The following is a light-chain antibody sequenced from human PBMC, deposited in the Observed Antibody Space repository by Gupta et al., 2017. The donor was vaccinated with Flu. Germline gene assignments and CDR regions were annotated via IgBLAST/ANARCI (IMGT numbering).Light chain of an antibody. CDR2: AAS. Sequence: IQMILSPSSLSASVADGVTITCRARHVSRNDLGWYQQKPGKAPKRLIYAASSLQSGVPSRFSGSGSGTEFTLTISSLQPEDFATYYCLQHDSYPRTFGQGTKVEIK. J-gene: IGKJ1*01. CDR3: LQHDSYPRT. CDR1: HVSRND. V-gene: IGKV1-17*01.